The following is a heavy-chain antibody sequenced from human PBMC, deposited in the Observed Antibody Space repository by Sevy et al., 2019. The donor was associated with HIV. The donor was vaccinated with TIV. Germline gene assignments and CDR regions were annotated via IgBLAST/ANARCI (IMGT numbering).Heavy chain of an antibody. CDR2: ISYDGSNK. Sequence: GGCLRLSCAASGFTFSSYGMHWVRQAPGKGLEWVAVISYDGSNKYYADSVKGRFTISRDNSKNTLYLQMNSLRAEDTAVYYCAKQAGRAVAYYFYYYYGMDVWGQGTTVTVSS. V-gene: IGHV3-30*18. D-gene: IGHD6-19*01. J-gene: IGHJ6*02. CDR1: GFTFSSYG. CDR3: AKQAGRAVAYYFYYYYGMDV.